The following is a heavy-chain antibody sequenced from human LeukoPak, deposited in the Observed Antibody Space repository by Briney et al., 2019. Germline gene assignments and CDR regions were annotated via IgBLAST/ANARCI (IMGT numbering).Heavy chain of an antibody. V-gene: IGHV3-7*01. CDR2: IKQDGSEK. J-gene: IGHJ5*02. CDR1: GFTFSSYW. CDR3: ASDLRPYGRWNWFDP. Sequence: GGSLRLSCAASGFTFSSYWMSWVRQAPGKGLEWVANIKQDGSEKYYVDSVKGRFTISRDNAKNSLYMQMNSLRAEDTAVYYCASDLRPYGRWNWFDPWGQGTLVTVSS. D-gene: IGHD4-17*01.